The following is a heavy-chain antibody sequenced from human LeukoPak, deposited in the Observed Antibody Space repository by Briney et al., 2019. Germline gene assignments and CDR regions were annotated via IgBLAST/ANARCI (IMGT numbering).Heavy chain of an antibody. Sequence: SETLSLTCAVSGGSVSSSRYYWGWIRQPPGKGLEWIGSIYYSGSTKYNTSLMSRVTISVDTSNNQFSLNLTSVTAADTAVYYCARLGYSSGGGYFDYWGQGTLVTVSS. CDR2: IYYSGST. J-gene: IGHJ4*02. CDR1: GGSVSSSRYY. V-gene: IGHV4-39*01. CDR3: ARLGYSSGGGYFDY. D-gene: IGHD6-19*01.